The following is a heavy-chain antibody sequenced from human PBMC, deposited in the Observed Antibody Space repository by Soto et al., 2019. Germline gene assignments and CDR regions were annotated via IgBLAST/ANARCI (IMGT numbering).Heavy chain of an antibody. J-gene: IGHJ3*02. D-gene: IGHD3-10*01. CDR3: ACLWSIYYGSGNDAFDI. V-gene: IGHV1-69*02. CDR1: GGTFSSYT. Sequence: QVQLVQSGAEVKKPGSSVQVSCKASGGTFSSYTISWVRQAPGQGLEWMGRIIPILGIANYAQKFQGRVTITADKSTSTAYMELSSLRADDTAVYYCACLWSIYYGSGNDAFDIWGQGTMVTVSS. CDR2: IIPILGIA.